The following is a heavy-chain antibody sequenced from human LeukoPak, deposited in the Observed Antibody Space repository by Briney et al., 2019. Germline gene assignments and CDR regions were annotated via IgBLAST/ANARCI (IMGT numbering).Heavy chain of an antibody. J-gene: IGHJ4*02. CDR3: ARGPITIFGVVILHDY. CDR2: INPNSGGT. Sequence: ASVKVSCKASGYTFTGYYMHWVRQAPGQGLEWMGRINPNSGGTNYAQKFQGRVTMTRDTSISTAYMELSRLRSDDTAVYYCARGPITIFGVVILHDYWSQGTLVTVSS. V-gene: IGHV1-2*06. CDR1: GYTFTGYY. D-gene: IGHD3-3*01.